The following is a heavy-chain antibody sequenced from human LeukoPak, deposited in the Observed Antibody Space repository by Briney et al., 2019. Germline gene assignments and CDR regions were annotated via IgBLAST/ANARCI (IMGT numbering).Heavy chain of an antibody. Sequence: GGSLRLSCAASGFTFSSYSMNWVRQAPGKGLEWVSSISSSSSYIYYADSVKGRFTISRDNAKNSLYLQMNSLRAEDTAVYYCARALRRPYYYGSGSYYNAPYYYYSMDVWGQGTTVTVSS. CDR2: ISSSSSYI. CDR3: ARALRRPYYYGSGSYYNAPYYYYSMDV. V-gene: IGHV3-21*01. CDR1: GFTFSSYS. J-gene: IGHJ6*02. D-gene: IGHD3-10*01.